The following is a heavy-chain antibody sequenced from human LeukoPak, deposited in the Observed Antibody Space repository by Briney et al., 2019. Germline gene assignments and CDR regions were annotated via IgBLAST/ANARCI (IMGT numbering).Heavy chain of an antibody. CDR2: ISRRSIS. CDR1: GFTVSNYN. Sequence: PGGSLRLSCAASGFTVSNYNMNWVRQAPGKGLEWVSYISRRSISYFADSVKGRFTISKDNAKNSLHLQMNSLRTEDTAVYYCTTDSLSTQTAGGNSWGQGPLVIVSS. V-gene: IGHV3-48*01. J-gene: IGHJ4*02. D-gene: IGHD5/OR15-5a*01. CDR3: TTDSLSTQTAGGNS.